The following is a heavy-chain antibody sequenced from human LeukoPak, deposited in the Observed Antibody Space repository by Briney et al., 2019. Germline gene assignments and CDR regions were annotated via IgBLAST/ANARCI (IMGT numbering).Heavy chain of an antibody. D-gene: IGHD6-13*01. V-gene: IGHV1-69*13. CDR2: IIPIFGTA. CDR3: ATAQPSIAAAGDAPFDY. CDR1: GGTFSSYA. Sequence: SVKVSCKASGGTFSSYAISWVRQAPGQGLEWMGGIIPIFGTANYAQKFQGRVTITADESTSTAYMELSSLRSEDTAVYYCATAQPSIAAAGDAPFDYWGQGTLVTVSS. J-gene: IGHJ4*02.